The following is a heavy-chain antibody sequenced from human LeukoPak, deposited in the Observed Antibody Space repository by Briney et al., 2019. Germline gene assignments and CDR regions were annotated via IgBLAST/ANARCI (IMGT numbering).Heavy chain of an antibody. CDR3: AKDPGYCSGTSCYGASRGFEY. J-gene: IGHJ4*02. D-gene: IGHD2-2*01. CDR1: GFTFSSYG. V-gene: IGHV3-30*02. Sequence: GGSLRLSCAASGFTFSSYGMHWVRQAPGKGLEWVAFIQSDGSNKEYADSVKGRFTISRDNSKNTLYLQMNSLRIEDTAVYYCAKDPGYCSGTSCYGASRGFEYWGQGTLVTVSS. CDR2: IQSDGSNK.